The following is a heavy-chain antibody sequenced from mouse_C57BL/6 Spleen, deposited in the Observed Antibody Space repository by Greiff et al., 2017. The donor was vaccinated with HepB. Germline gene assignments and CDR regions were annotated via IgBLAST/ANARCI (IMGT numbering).Heavy chain of an antibody. CDR3: ARCGWLLHYAMDY. V-gene: IGHV14-2*01. CDR1: GFNIKDYY. J-gene: IGHJ4*01. D-gene: IGHD2-3*01. Sequence: EVQLQQSGAELVKPGASVKLSCTASGFNIKDYYMHWVKQRTEQGLEWIGRIDPEDGETKYAPKFQCKATITADTSSTTAYLQLSSLTSEDTAVYYCARCGWLLHYAMDYWGQGTSVTVSS. CDR2: IDPEDGET.